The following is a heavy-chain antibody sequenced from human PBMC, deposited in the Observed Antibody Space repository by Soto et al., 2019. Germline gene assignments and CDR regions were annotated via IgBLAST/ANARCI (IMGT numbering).Heavy chain of an antibody. D-gene: IGHD6-13*01. CDR3: ARDGGSSWFGGAMDV. CDR2: IYILGST. V-gene: IGHV3-53*01. J-gene: IGHJ6*02. Sequence: GGSLGRSCAASGFTGVSRNMSCVRQAPRKRRDWVSFIYILGSTSYTDSVKGRFTISRDNSENTLYLQMNSLRAEDTAVYYCARDGGSSWFGGAMDVWGQGTTVTVSS. CDR1: GFTGVSRN.